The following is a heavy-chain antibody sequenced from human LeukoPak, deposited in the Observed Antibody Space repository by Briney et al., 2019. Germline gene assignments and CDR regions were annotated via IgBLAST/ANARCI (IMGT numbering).Heavy chain of an antibody. CDR3: ARGDSGPPFDY. V-gene: IGHV1-18*01. J-gene: IGHJ4*02. Sequence: ASVKVSCKASGYTFTSYGISWVRQAPGQGLEWMGWVSAYNGNTNYAQKLQGRVTMTRNTSISTAYMELSSLRSEDTAVYYCARGDSGPPFDYWGQGTLVTVSS. CDR1: GYTFTSYG. CDR2: VSAYNGNT. D-gene: IGHD2-15*01.